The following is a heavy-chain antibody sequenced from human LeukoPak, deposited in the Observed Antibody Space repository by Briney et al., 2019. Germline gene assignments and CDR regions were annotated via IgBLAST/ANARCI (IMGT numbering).Heavy chain of an antibody. CDR2: IHTSGSA. V-gene: IGHV4-4*07. Sequence: SETLSLTCSVSGSSFNTYYWSWIRQPAGKGLEWIGRIHTSGSADYSPSLQSRVTISVDMSKKEFSLKLTSLTAADTAVYYCARDIVYLIDEDYGWGQGILVTVSS. CDR1: GSSFNTYY. CDR3: ARDIVYLIDEDYG. J-gene: IGHJ4*02. D-gene: IGHD4-17*01.